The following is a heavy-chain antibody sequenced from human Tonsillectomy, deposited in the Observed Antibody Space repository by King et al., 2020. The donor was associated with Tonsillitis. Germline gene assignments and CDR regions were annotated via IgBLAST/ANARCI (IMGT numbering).Heavy chain of an antibody. D-gene: IGHD6-13*01. Sequence: VQLQESGPGLVKPSQTLSLTCTVSGCSISSGDYYWSWIRQPPWKGLECIGYIYYSGSTYYNPSLKSRVTISVDTSKNQFSLKLSSVTAADTAVYYCARDDVAAAGTGGLDYWGQGTLVTVSS. J-gene: IGHJ4*02. V-gene: IGHV4-30-4*01. CDR2: IYYSGST. CDR3: ARDDVAAAGTGGLDY. CDR1: GCSISSGDYY.